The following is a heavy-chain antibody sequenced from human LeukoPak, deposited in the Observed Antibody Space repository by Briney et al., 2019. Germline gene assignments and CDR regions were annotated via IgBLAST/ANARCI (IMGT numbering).Heavy chain of an antibody. J-gene: IGHJ6*02. CDR1: GGTFSSYA. CDR3: ASLAGTPPTMNYYYCGMDV. V-gene: IGHV1-69*04. Sequence: EASVKVSCKASGGTFSSYAISWVRQAPGQGLEWMGRIIPILGIANYAQKFKGRVTITADKSTSTAYMELSSLRSEDTAVYYCASLAGTPPTMNYYYCGMDVWGQGTTVTVSS. CDR2: IIPILGIA. D-gene: IGHD1-1*01.